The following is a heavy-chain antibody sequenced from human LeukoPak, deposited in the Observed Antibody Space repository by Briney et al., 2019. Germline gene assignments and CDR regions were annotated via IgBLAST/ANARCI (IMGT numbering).Heavy chain of an antibody. D-gene: IGHD1-26*01. CDR2: IYNTGST. CDR3: VRDWEGFNFDI. J-gene: IGHJ3*02. Sequence: SETLSLTCTVSGGSVSSYHWSWVRQPPGEGLEWIAYIYNTGSTNYNPSVKSRATISVDTSKNQFSLKLRSVTAADTAVYYCVRDWEGFNFDIWGQGTMVTVSS. V-gene: IGHV4-59*02. CDR1: GGSVSSYH.